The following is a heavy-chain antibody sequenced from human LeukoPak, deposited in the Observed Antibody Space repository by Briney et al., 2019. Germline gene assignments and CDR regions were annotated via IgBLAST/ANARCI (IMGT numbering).Heavy chain of an antibody. V-gene: IGHV3-21*01. Sequence: PGGSLRLSCAASGFTFSSYSVNWVRQAPGKGLEWVSSISSSSYIYYADSVKGRFTISRDNAKNSLYLQMNSLRAEDTAVYYCARDGGYCSSTSCLHFDYWGQGTLVTVSS. CDR1: GFTFSSYS. D-gene: IGHD2-2*01. CDR2: ISSSSYI. CDR3: ARDGGYCSSTSCLHFDY. J-gene: IGHJ4*02.